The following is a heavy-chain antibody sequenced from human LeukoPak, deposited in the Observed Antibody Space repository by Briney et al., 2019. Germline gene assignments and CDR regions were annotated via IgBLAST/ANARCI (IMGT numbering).Heavy chain of an antibody. V-gene: IGHV1-69*13. CDR2: IIPIFGTA. Sequence: SVKVSCKASGYTFTSYGISWVRQAPGQGLEWMGGIIPIFGTANYAQKFQGRVTITADESTSTAYMELSSLRSEDTAVYYCARYPTVNYYFDYWGQGTLVTVSS. D-gene: IGHD4-11*01. CDR3: ARYPTVNYYFDY. CDR1: GYTFTSYG. J-gene: IGHJ4*02.